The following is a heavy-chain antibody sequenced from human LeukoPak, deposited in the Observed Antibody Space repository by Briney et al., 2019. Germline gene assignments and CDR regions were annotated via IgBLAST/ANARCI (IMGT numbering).Heavy chain of an antibody. V-gene: IGHV1-8*01. CDR2: MNPNSGNT. D-gene: IGHD3-22*01. J-gene: IGHJ4*02. CDR1: GYTFTSYD. CDR3: ARDHGYYYDSSGRHFDY. Sequence: GASVKVSCKASGYTFTSYDINWVRQATGQGLEWMGWMNPNSGNTGYAQKFQGRVTITADKSTSTAYMELSSLRSEDTAVYYCARDHGYYYDSSGRHFDYWGQGTLVTVSS.